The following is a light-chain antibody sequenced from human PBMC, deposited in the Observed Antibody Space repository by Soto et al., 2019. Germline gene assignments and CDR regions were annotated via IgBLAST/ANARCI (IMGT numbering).Light chain of an antibody. CDR1: QSVSSTY. Sequence: DIVLTQSPGTLSLSPCERATLSASASQSVSSTYLAWFQQKPGQAPRLLIFGASIRATGIPDRFIGSGSGTDFTLTISRLEPEDFAVYYCQHYVTSLTTFGQGTKVDI. J-gene: IGKJ1*01. CDR3: QHYVTSLTT. CDR2: GAS. V-gene: IGKV3-20*01.